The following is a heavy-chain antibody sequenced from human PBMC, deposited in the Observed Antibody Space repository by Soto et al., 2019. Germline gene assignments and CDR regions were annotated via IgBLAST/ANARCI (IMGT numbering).Heavy chain of an antibody. Sequence: PSETLSLTCSVSGASVRSSRFYWGWIRQTPGKGLEWIGSIVSSGAIHPNPSLRSRIDISLDSSQNKLSLDLFSVTAADTSVYYCARQETASGCYYLSPFGHWGQGILVTASS. J-gene: IGHJ4*02. CDR2: IVSSGAI. D-gene: IGHD3-10*01. CDR3: ARQETASGCYYLSPFGH. V-gene: IGHV4-39*01. CDR1: GASVRSSRFY.